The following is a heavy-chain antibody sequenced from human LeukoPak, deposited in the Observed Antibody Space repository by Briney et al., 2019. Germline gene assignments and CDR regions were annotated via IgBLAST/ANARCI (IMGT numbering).Heavy chain of an antibody. V-gene: IGHV4-59*01. CDR2: IYYSRST. D-gene: IGHD3-22*01. J-gene: IGHJ3*02. CDR3: ARFLVIGAFDI. CDR1: GGSISSYY. Sequence: PSETLSLTCTVSGGSISSYYWSWIRQPPGEGLEWIGYIYYSRSTNYNPSLKSRVTISVDTSKNQFSLKLSSVTAADTAVYYCARFLVIGAFDIWGQGTMVTVSS.